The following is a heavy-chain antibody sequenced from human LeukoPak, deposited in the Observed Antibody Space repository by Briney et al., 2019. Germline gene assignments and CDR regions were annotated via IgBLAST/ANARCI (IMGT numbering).Heavy chain of an antibody. D-gene: IGHD6-13*01. CDR3: ARQVTAVGYYFDY. J-gene: IGHJ4*02. V-gene: IGHV4-39*01. Sequence: KSSETLSLSCTVSGGSISSSSYYWGWIRQPPGKGLEWIGSIYYSGSTYYNPSLKSRVTISVDTSKNQFSLKLSSVTAADTAVYYCARQVTAVGYYFDYWGQGTLVTVSS. CDR1: GGSISSSSYY. CDR2: IYYSGST.